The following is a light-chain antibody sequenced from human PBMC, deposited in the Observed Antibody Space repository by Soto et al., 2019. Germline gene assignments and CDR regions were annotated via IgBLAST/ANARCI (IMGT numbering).Light chain of an antibody. V-gene: IGKV4-1*01. CDR2: WAS. J-gene: IGKJ2*01. CDR3: QQYYSAPHT. CDR1: QGVLSTSNIKNT. Sequence: DIVMTRPQNSLAGLLAKRPTITSNSSQGVLSTSNIKNTLAWYQQKPGQPPKLLIYWASTRESGVPDRFSGSGSGTDFTLTISSLQAEDVAVYYCQQYYSAPHTFGQGTKLEIK.